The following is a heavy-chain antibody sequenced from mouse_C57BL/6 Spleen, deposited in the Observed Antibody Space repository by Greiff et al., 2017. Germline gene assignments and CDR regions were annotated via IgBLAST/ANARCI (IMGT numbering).Heavy chain of an antibody. D-gene: IGHD2-12*01. CDR1: GYTFTSYW. Sequence: QVQLQQPGAELVRPGSSVKLSCKASGYTFTSYWMDWVKQRPGQGLEWIGNIYPSDSETHYNQKFKDKATLTVDKSSSTAYMQLSSLTSEDSAVYYCARAGIRHYYAMDYWGQGTSVTVSS. CDR2: IYPSDSET. J-gene: IGHJ4*01. CDR3: ARAGIRHYYAMDY. V-gene: IGHV1-61*01.